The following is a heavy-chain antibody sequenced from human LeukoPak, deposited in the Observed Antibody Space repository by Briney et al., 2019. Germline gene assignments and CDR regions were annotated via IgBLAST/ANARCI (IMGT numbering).Heavy chain of an antibody. CDR2: IYHSGRT. Sequence: SETLSLTCTVSGYSISSGYYWGWIRQPPGKGLEWIGSIYHSGRTFYNPSLKSRVTISVDTSKNQFSLKLSSVTAADTAVYYCARGVASDYWGQGTLVTVSS. V-gene: IGHV4-38-2*02. D-gene: IGHD5-12*01. J-gene: IGHJ4*02. CDR1: GYSISSGYY. CDR3: ARGVASDY.